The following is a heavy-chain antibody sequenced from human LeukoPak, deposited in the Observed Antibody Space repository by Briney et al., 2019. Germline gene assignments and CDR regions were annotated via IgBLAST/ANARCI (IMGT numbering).Heavy chain of an antibody. J-gene: IGHJ4*02. V-gene: IGHV3-13*04. CDR3: ARAYGDYFDY. D-gene: IGHD4-17*01. CDR2: IGTAGDT. CDR1: GFTFSSYD. Sequence: GGSLRLSCAASGFTFSSYDMHWVRQVTGKGLEWVSTIGTAGDTKYPGSVKGRFTISRENAKNSLYLQMNSLRAGDTAVYYCARAYGDYFDYWGQGTLVTVSS.